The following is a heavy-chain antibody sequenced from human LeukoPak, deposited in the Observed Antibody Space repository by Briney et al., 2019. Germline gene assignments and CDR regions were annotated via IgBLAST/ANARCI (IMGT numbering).Heavy chain of an antibody. CDR1: GFTFSTYW. Sequence: GSLRLSCAASGFTFSTYWMHWVRQAPGKGLVWVSHINSDESNTNYADSVKGRFTISRDNAKKSLFLQMNSLRAEDTAVYYCARQLWFGELYTGYFDYWGQGTLVTVSS. CDR3: ARQLWFGELYTGYFDY. CDR2: INSDESNT. D-gene: IGHD3-10*01. J-gene: IGHJ4*02. V-gene: IGHV3-74*01.